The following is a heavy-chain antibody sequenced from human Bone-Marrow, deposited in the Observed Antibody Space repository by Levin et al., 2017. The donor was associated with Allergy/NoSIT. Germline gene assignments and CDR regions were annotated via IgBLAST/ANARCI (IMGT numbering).Heavy chain of an antibody. CDR2: IYSGGST. CDR3: AKAAAAAGSYYYNGMDV. Sequence: GESLKISCAASGFTVSSNCMSWVRQAPGKGLEWVSVIYSGGSTYYADSVKGRFTISRDNSKNALYLQMNSLRAEDTAVYYCAKAAAAAGSYYYNGMDVWDQGTTVTVSS. J-gene: IGHJ6*02. D-gene: IGHD6-13*01. V-gene: IGHV3-66*01. CDR1: GFTVSSNC.